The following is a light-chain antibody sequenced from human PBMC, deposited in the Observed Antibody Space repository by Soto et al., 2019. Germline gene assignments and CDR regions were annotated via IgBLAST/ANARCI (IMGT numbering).Light chain of an antibody. CDR3: QQYGNSVKT. CDR2: GPS. CDR1: QSVNSNH. J-gene: IGKJ1*01. Sequence: EIVLTQSPGTLSLSPGERATLSCRASQSVNSNHIAWYQQKPGQAPRLLIYGPSSRATGIPERFSGSGSGTDFTLSISRLEPEDFAVYYCQQYGNSVKTFGQGTKVEIK. V-gene: IGKV3-20*01.